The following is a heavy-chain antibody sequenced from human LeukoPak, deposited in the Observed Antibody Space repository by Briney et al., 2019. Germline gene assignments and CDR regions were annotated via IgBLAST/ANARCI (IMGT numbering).Heavy chain of an antibody. CDR2: INHSGST. Sequence: SETLSLTCAVYGGSFSGYYWSWIRQPPGKGLEWIGEINHSGSTNYNPSLKSRVTTPVDTSKNQFSLELSSVTAADTAVYYCARWGSSSWYVGLVPFDYWGQGTLVTVSS. V-gene: IGHV4-34*01. CDR1: GGSFSGYY. D-gene: IGHD6-13*01. J-gene: IGHJ4*02. CDR3: ARWGSSSWYVGLVPFDY.